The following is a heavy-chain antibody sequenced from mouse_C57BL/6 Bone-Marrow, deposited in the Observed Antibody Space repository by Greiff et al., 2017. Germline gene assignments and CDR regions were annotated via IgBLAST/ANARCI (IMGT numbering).Heavy chain of an antibody. CDR2: FYPGSGSI. Sequence: QVQLQQSGAELVKPGASVKLSCKASGYTFTEYTIHWVKQRSGQGLEWLGWFYPGSGSIKYNEKFKDKATLTAYQSSSTVYMELSRLTSEDSAVYFCARHEEVATDYYAMDYWGQGTSVTVSS. CDR3: ARHEEVATDYYAMDY. V-gene: IGHV1-62-2*01. J-gene: IGHJ4*01. D-gene: IGHD1-1*01. CDR1: GYTFTEYT.